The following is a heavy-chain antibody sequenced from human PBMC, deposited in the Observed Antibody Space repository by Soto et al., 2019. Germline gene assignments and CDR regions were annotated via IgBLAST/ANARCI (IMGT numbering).Heavy chain of an antibody. D-gene: IGHD5-12*01. J-gene: IGHJ4*02. CDR3: AREGGYNYLGPIDY. CDR1: GFTFSSYN. Sequence: PGGSLRLSCAAFGFTFSSYNMNWVRQAPGKGLEWVSYISRSSSTIYYADSVKGRFTISRDNAKNSLYLQMNSLRAEDTAVYYCAREGGYNYLGPIDYWGQGTLVTVSS. V-gene: IGHV3-48*01. CDR2: ISRSSSTI.